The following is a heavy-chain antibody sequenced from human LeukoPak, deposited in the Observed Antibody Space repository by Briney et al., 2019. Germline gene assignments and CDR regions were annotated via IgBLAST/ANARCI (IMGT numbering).Heavy chain of an antibody. V-gene: IGHV1-69*13. D-gene: IGHD6-13*01. CDR2: IIPIFGTA. CDR3: ARDNGIVAARSDYHYYYMDV. CDR1: GGTFSSYA. J-gene: IGHJ6*03. Sequence: SVKVSCKASGGTFSSYAISWVRQAPGHGLEWMGGIIPIFGTANYAQKFQGRVTITADESTSTAYIELSSLGSEDTAVYYCARDNGIVAARSDYHYYYMDVWGKGTTVTVSS.